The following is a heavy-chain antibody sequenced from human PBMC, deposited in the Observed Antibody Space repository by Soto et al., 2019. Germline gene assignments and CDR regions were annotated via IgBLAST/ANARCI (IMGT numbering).Heavy chain of an antibody. V-gene: IGHV3-21*01. D-gene: IGHD5-12*01. CDR3: ARDLIRRDGYNRGNYYYYGMDV. CDR1: GFTFSSYS. J-gene: IGHJ6*02. Sequence: SLRLSCAASGFTFSSYSMNWVRQAPGKGLEWVSSISSSSSYIYYADSVKGRFTISRDNAKNSLYLQMNSLRAEDTAVYCCARDLIRRDGYNRGNYYYYGMDVWGQGTTVTVSS. CDR2: ISSSSSYI.